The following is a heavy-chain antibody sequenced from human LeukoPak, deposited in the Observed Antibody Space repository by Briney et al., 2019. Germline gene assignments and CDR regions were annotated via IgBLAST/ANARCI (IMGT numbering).Heavy chain of an antibody. D-gene: IGHD4-17*01. J-gene: IGHJ2*01. CDR1: CEPITNDDYY. CDR3: ARAKTGLLDGETRWRYFDL. CDR2: IYYTGRT. V-gene: IGHV4-30-4*01. Sequence: SETLSLICTVSCEPITNDDYYWGWIRQPPGKGLEWIGYIYYTGRTYYTPSHKSRVAISIVTSKNRFSLKMTSVTAADTGVYYCARAKTGLLDGETRWRYFDLWGRGTLVSVSS.